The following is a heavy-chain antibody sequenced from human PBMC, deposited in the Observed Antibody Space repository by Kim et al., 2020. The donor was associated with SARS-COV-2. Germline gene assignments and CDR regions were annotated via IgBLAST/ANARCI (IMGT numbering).Heavy chain of an antibody. D-gene: IGHD4-17*01. CDR2: ISYDGSNK. Sequence: GGSLRLSCAASGFTFSSYGMHWVRQAPGKGLEWVAVISYDGSNKYYADSVKGRFTISRDNSKNTLYLQMNSLRAEDTAVYYCAKDYGELRRHWYFDLWGRGTLVTVSS. CDR1: GFTFSSYG. J-gene: IGHJ2*01. V-gene: IGHV3-30*18. CDR3: AKDYGELRRHWYFDL.